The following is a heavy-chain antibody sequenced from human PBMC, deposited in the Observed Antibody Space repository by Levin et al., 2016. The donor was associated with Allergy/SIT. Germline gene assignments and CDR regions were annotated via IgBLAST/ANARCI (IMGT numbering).Heavy chain of an antibody. J-gene: IGHJ4*02. CDR1: GFKFIDYH. V-gene: IGHV3-11*05. CDR3: VRDAYGGVGDS. Sequence: GESLKISCAAAGFKFIDYHMSWIRQAPGKAPEWVAFIGSSGSHTNLADSVKGRFSISRDNDKNSVSLQMSGLRAEDTARYYCVRDAYGGVGDSWGQGTLVTVSS. D-gene: IGHD3-16*01. CDR2: IGSSGSHT.